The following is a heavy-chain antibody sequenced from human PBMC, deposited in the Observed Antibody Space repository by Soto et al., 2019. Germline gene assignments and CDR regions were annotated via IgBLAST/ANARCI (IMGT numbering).Heavy chain of an antibody. CDR2: LYYRGIT. CDR3: FGVLAATIDY. V-gene: IGHV4-39*02. J-gene: IGHJ4*01. Sequence: SETLSLTCKVSGGSVTNSSYHWGWIRQTPGKGLEWIATLYYRGITDYNSALRSRATMSVDTSKDHFSLTLSSVTVADTAVYFCFGVLAATIDYWGHGMSVTVSS. D-gene: IGHD3-16*01. CDR1: GGSVTNSSYH.